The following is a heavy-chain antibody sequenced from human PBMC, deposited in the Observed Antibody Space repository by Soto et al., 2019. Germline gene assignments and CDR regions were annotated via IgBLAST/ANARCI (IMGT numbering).Heavy chain of an antibody. CDR2: IIPILGIA. D-gene: IGHD1-1*01. J-gene: IGHJ4*02. V-gene: IGHV1-69*02. CDR3: ARGPGELARFDY. CDR1: GGTFSSYT. Sequence: QVQLVQSGAEVKKPGSSVKVSCKASGGTFSSYTISWVRQAPGQGLEWMGRIIPILGIANYAQKFQCRVTITADKSTSTAYMELSSLRSEDTAVYYCARGPGELARFDYWGQGTLVTVSS.